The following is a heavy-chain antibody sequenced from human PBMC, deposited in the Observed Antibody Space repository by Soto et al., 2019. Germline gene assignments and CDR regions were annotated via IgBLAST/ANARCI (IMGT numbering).Heavy chain of an antibody. D-gene: IGHD3-9*01. J-gene: IGHJ4*02. CDR3: ARQKDYDILNGYQPVRFLDY. CDR1: GYSFTSYW. Sequence: PGESLKISCKGSGYSFTSYWIGWVRQMPGKGLEWMGIIYPGDSDTRYSPSFQGQVTISADKSISTAYLQWSSLKASDTAMYYCARQKDYDILNGYQPVRFLDYWGQGTLVTVSS. V-gene: IGHV5-51*01. CDR2: IYPGDSDT.